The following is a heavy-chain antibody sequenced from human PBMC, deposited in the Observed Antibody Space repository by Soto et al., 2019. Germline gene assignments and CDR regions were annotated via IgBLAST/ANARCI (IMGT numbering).Heavy chain of an antibody. CDR3: AKDIIGREEWPVGFSYYYGMDV. CDR1: GFTFDDYT. Sequence: GESLKISCAASGFTFDDYTMHWVRQAPGKGLEWVSLISWDGGSTYYADSVKGRFTISRDNSKNSLYLQMNSLRTEDTALYYCAKDIIGREEWPVGFSYYYGMDVWGQGTTVTVSS. D-gene: IGHD6-19*01. V-gene: IGHV3-43*01. CDR2: ISWDGGST. J-gene: IGHJ6*02.